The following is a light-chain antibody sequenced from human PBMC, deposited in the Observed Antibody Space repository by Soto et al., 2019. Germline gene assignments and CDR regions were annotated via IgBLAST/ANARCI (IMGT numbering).Light chain of an antibody. CDR2: GTS. V-gene: IGKV3-20*01. CDR3: HQYGASPLT. CDR1: QSVNSYY. Sequence: DIVLTQSPGTLSLYPGERATLSCRASQSVNSYYLAWYQQKPGQTPRLLIYGTSSRATGTPDRFSGSGSGTDFTLTISRLEPEDFAVYYCHQYGASPLTFGGGTKVEIK. J-gene: IGKJ4*01.